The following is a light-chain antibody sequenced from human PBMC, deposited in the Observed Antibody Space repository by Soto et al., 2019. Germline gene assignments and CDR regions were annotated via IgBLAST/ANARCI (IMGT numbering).Light chain of an antibody. V-gene: IGLV1-44*01. Sequence: QSVLTQPPSASGTPGQRVTISCSGSSSNIGSNTVNWYQQLPGTAPKLLIYSNNQRPSGVPDRFSGSKSGTSASLAISWLQSEDEADYYCSSYTSSSTVVFGGGTKVTVL. J-gene: IGLJ2*01. CDR2: SNN. CDR1: SSNIGSNT. CDR3: SSYTSSSTVV.